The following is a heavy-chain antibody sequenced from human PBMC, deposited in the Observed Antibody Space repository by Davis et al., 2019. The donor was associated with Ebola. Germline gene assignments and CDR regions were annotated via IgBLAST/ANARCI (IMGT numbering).Heavy chain of an antibody. CDR3: AKRVSGSYGFGDS. Sequence: PGGSLRLSCAGSGFTFNSYAMHWARQAPGKGLEWVAHISYDGGNKFYADSVKGRFIISRDNSKNTLSLQMNSLRVEDTAVYYCAKRVSGSYGFGDSWGQGTLVTVSS. CDR1: GFTFNSYA. V-gene: IGHV3-30*18. CDR2: ISYDGGNK. J-gene: IGHJ4*02. D-gene: IGHD1-26*01.